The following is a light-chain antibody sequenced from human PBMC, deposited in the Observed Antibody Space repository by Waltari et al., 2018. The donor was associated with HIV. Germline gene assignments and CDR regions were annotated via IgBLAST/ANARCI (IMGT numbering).Light chain of an antibody. V-gene: IGLV6-57*01. Sequence: SVSESPGKTVIISCSRSSGSIASYYVQWYQQRPGSSPTTVIYEDNQRPSGVPDRFSGSIDSSFNSASLTISGLKTEDEADYYCQSYDSNNVLFGGGTKLTVL. CDR3: QSYDSNNVL. J-gene: IGLJ2*01. CDR2: EDN. CDR1: SGSIASYY.